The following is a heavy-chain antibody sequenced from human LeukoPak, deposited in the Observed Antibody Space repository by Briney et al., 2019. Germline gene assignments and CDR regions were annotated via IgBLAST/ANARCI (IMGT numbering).Heavy chain of an antibody. Sequence: PSETLSLTCTVSGGSISSYYWSWIRQPAGKGLEWIGRIYTSGSTNYNPSLKSRVTMSVDTSKNQFSLKLSSVTAADTAVYYCARVPEHYDSSGYYLGNWFDPWGQGTLVTVSS. CDR2: IYTSGST. J-gene: IGHJ5*02. CDR1: GGSISSYY. D-gene: IGHD3-22*01. CDR3: ARVPEHYDSSGYYLGNWFDP. V-gene: IGHV4-4*07.